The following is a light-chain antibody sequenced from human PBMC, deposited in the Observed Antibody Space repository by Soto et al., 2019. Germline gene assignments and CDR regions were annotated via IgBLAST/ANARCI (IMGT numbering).Light chain of an antibody. V-gene: IGKV3-20*01. CDR1: QSVSSSY. J-gene: IGKJ2*01. CDR2: GAS. CDR3: QQYGSSPMYT. Sequence: EIVLTQSPGTLSLSPGERATLSCRASQSVSSSYLAWYQQKPGQAPRLFIYGASSRATGIPDRFSGSGSGTDFTLPISRLETEDFAVYYCQQYGSSPMYTFGQGTKLEIK.